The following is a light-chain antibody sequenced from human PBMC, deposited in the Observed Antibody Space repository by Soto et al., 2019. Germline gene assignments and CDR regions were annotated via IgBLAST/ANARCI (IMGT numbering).Light chain of an antibody. CDR2: DAS. J-gene: IGKJ4*01. Sequence: EIVLTQSPATLSLSPGERATLSCRASQSVGNNLAWYQQKPGLAPRLLMYDASSRATGIPARFSGSGSGTDFTLTISSLEPEDFAFYYFQQRSDWPLTFGGGTKVEIK. V-gene: IGKV3-11*01. CDR3: QQRSDWPLT. CDR1: QSVGNN.